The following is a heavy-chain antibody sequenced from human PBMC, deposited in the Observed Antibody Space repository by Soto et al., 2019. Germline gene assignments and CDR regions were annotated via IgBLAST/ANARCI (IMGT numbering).Heavy chain of an antibody. CDR1: GYSFTSYW. D-gene: IGHD6-19*01. CDR2: IYPGDSDT. J-gene: IGHJ4*02. CDR3: ARRRSGWETGKDYFDY. Sequence: PGESLKISCKGSGYSFTSYWIGWVRQMPGKGLEWMGIIYPGDSDTRYSPSFQGQVTISADKPISTAYLQWSSLKASDTAMYYCARRRSGWETGKDYFDYWGQGTLVTVSS. V-gene: IGHV5-51*01.